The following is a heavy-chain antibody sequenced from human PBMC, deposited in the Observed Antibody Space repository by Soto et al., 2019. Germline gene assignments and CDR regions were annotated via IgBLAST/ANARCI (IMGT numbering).Heavy chain of an antibody. CDR1: GFTVSSKY. V-gene: IGHV3-13*05. Sequence: GGSLRLSCAASGFTVSSKYMTWVRQAPGKGLEWVSAIGSAHDPYYLGSVKGRFSISRENAKNSLYLQMNSLTTGDTAVYYCARAYLGRLPRRADYYYALDVWGQGTTVTVSS. J-gene: IGHJ6*02. CDR2: IGSAHDP. CDR3: ARAYLGRLPRRADYYYALDV. D-gene: IGHD1-26*01.